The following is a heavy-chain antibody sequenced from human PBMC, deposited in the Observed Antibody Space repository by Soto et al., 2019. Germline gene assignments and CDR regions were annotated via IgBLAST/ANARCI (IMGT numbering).Heavy chain of an antibody. D-gene: IGHD6-19*01. CDR1: GFTFSSYG. Sequence: GGSLRLSCAASGFTFSSYGMHWVRQAPGKGLEWVAVIWYDGSNKYYADSVKGRFTISRDNSKNTLYLQMNSLRAEDTAVYYCARDPSGWSGGDDFDIWGQGTMVTVSS. V-gene: IGHV3-33*01. J-gene: IGHJ3*02. CDR2: IWYDGSNK. CDR3: ARDPSGWSGGDDFDI.